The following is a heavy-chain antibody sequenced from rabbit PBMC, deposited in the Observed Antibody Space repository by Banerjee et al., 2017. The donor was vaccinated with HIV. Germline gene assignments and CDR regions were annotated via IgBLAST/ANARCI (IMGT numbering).Heavy chain of an antibody. CDR1: GFSLSNKYV. CDR3: ARDAGGDGYSNDL. J-gene: IGHJ3*01. CDR2: INTSSGTT. D-gene: IGHD7-1*01. Sequence: QEQLEESGGDLVKPEGSLTLTCTASGFSLSNKYVMCWVRQAPGKGLEWIACINTSSGTTVYASWAKGRFTISKTSSTTVTLQMTSLTAADTATYFCARDAGGDGYSNDLWGQGTLVTVS. V-gene: IGHV1S45*01.